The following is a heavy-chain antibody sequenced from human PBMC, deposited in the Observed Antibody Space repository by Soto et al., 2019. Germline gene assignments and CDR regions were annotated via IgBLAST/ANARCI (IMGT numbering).Heavy chain of an antibody. CDR2: IYYSGST. CDR3: ARGANEYCSSTSCYRNWFDP. J-gene: IGHJ5*02. V-gene: IGHV4-31*03. CDR1: GGSISSGGYY. Sequence: SETLSLTCTVSGGSISSGGYYWSWIRQHPGKGLEWIGYIYYSGSTYYNPSLKSRVTISVDTSKNQFSLKLSSVTAADTAVYYCARGANEYCSSTSCYRNWFDPWGQGTLVTVSS. D-gene: IGHD2-2*01.